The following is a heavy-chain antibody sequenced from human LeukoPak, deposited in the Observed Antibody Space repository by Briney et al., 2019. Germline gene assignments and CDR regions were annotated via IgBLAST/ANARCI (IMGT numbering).Heavy chain of an antibody. Sequence: PGGSLRLSCAASGFTFSSYSMNWVRQAPGKGLEWVSSISSSSSYIYYADPVKGRFTISRDNAKNSLYLQMNSLRAEDTAVYYCARDSRGSSSPHLDYWGQGTLVTVSS. V-gene: IGHV3-21*01. CDR1: GFTFSSYS. CDR2: ISSSSSYI. D-gene: IGHD6-13*01. J-gene: IGHJ4*02. CDR3: ARDSRGSSSPHLDY.